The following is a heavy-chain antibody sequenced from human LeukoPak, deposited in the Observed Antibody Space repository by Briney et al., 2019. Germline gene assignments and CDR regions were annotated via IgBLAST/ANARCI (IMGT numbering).Heavy chain of an antibody. CDR2: IFDTGST. J-gene: IGHJ5*02. Sequence: SETLSLTCTVSGGSISTIPLYWGWIRQPPGKGLEWIGSIFDTGSTYDNPSLKSRVTISVDTSRNQFSLKLTSVTAADTAVYYCARSHFYGLGVDPWGQGTLVTVSS. CDR1: GGSISTIPLY. CDR3: ARSHFYGLGVDP. D-gene: IGHD3-10*01. V-gene: IGHV4-39*01.